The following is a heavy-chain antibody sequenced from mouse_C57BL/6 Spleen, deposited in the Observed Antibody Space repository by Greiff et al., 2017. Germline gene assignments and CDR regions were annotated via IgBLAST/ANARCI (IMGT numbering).Heavy chain of an antibody. CDR3: AKGGSSLMDY. J-gene: IGHJ4*01. V-gene: IGHV1-69*01. CDR2: IDPSDSYT. CDR1: GYTFTSYW. D-gene: IGHD1-1*01. Sequence: VQLQQPGAELVMPGASVKLSCKASGYTFTSYWMHWVKQRPGQGLEWIGEIDPSDSYTNYNQKFKGKSTLTVDKSSSTAYMQLSSLTSEDSAVYYCAKGGSSLMDYWGQGTSVTVSS.